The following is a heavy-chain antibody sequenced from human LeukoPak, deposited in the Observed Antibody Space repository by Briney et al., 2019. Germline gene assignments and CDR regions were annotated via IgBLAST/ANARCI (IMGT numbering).Heavy chain of an antibody. CDR1: GGTFSSYT. J-gene: IGHJ6*02. CDR2: IIPILGIA. Sequence: SVKVSCKASGGTFSSYTISWVRQAPGQGLEWMGRIIPILGIANYAQKFQGRVTITADKSTSTAYMELSSLRSEDTAVYYCARAGAEDTAMVGPPPIDYYGMDVWGQGTTVTVSS. CDR3: ARAGAEDTAMVGPPPIDYYGMDV. V-gene: IGHV1-69*02. D-gene: IGHD5-18*01.